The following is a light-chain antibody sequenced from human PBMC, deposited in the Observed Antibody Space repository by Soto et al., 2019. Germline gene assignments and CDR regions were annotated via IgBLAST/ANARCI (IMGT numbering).Light chain of an antibody. CDR1: QSISRC. CDR2: TTS. CDR3: QHYKDYSWT. Sequence: DIHLTQSPSTLSASMGDRITITCRASQSISRCLAWYQQKPGKAPKLLIYTTSSLESGVPSRFSGSGSGTEFTLTISSLQPDDFATYYCQHYKDYSWTFGQGTKVEIK. J-gene: IGKJ1*01. V-gene: IGKV1-5*03.